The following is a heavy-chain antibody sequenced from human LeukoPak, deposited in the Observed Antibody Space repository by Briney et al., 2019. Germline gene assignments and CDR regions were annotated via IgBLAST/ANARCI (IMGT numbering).Heavy chain of an antibody. CDR1: GYIFANYG. J-gene: IGHJ4*02. D-gene: IGHD5-12*01. V-gene: IGHV1-18*04. CDR3: ARDRRGYSAYDGEGFDY. Sequence: ASVTVSCKASGYIFANYGFSWVRQAPGQGLEGMGWISADNHNTKYAQRFQDRVTMTDDRSTSTVYIELRSLRSDDTAVYYCARDRRGYSAYDGEGFDYWGQGTLVTVSS. CDR2: ISADNHNT.